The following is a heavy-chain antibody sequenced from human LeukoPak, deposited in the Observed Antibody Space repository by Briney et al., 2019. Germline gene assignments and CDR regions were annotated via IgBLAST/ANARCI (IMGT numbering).Heavy chain of an antibody. V-gene: IGHV4-38-2*02. CDR1: GGSISSFS. J-gene: IGHJ6*03. CDR3: ARVGDGYNFDYYYYMDV. Sequence: KPSETLSLTCTVSGGSISSFSWGWIRQPPGKGLEWIGSIYHSGSTYYNPSLKSRVTISVDTSKNQFSLKLSSVTAADTAVYYCARVGDGYNFDYYYYMDVWGKGTTVTVSS. CDR2: IYHSGST. D-gene: IGHD5-24*01.